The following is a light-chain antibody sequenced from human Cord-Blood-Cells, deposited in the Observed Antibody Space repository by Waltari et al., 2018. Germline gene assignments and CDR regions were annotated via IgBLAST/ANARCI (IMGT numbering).Light chain of an antibody. CDR1: QSISSY. V-gene: IGKV1-39*01. Sequence: DIQMTQSPSSLSASVGDRVTITCRASQSISSYLNWYQQKPGKAPKLLIYAASSLQSGVPSRFSGSGSGTDFTLTISSLQPEEFATYYCQQSYSTPYNFGQGTKLEIK. CDR3: QQSYSTPYN. CDR2: AAS. J-gene: IGKJ2*01.